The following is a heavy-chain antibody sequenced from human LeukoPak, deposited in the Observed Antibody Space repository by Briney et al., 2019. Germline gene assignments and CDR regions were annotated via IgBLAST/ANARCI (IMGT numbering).Heavy chain of an antibody. Sequence: GGSLRLSCAASGFTFDDYTMHWVRQAPGKGLEWVSLISWDGGSTYYADSVKGRFTISRDNSKNSLYLQMNSLRTEDTALYYCAKGGGDYYDRRQFDYWGQGTLVTVSS. V-gene: IGHV3-43*01. CDR3: AKGGGDYYDRRQFDY. D-gene: IGHD3-22*01. J-gene: IGHJ4*02. CDR1: GFTFDDYT. CDR2: ISWDGGST.